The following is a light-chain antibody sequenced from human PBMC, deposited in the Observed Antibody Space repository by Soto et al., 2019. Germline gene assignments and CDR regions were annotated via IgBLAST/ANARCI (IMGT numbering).Light chain of an antibody. V-gene: IGKV1-39*01. J-gene: IGKJ5*01. Sequence: DIQMTQSPCSLSASVGDRVTITCRASESISRHLNWYQQKPGKAPNLLIYAASSLQNGVPTRFSGSGSVTDFTLTISNLQPEDCATYYCQQSYSTLSITFGQGTRLEIK. CDR3: QQSYSTLSIT. CDR2: AAS. CDR1: ESISRH.